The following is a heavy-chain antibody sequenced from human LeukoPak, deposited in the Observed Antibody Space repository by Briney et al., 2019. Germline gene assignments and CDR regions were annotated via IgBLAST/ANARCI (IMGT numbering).Heavy chain of an antibody. CDR1: GGSISSSNW. CDR2: IYHSGST. V-gene: IGHV4-4*02. D-gene: IGHD3-10*01. CDR3: ARDLWFGETNWFDP. Sequence: SGTLSLTCAVSGGSISSSNWRSWVRQPPGKGLEWIGEIYHSGSTNYNASLKSRVTISVDKSKNQFSLKLSSVTAADTAVYYCARDLWFGETNWFDPWGQGTLVTVSS. J-gene: IGHJ5*02.